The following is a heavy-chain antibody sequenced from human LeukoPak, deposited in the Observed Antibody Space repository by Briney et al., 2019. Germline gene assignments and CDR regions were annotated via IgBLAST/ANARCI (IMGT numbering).Heavy chain of an antibody. V-gene: IGHV4-4*02. D-gene: IGHD3-9*01. CDR3: GKTDIYFNPIDY. CDR1: GVSISSSEW. Sequence: PSETLSLTCAVSGVSISSSEWWIWVRQPPGQGLEWIGEIHRAGRTRYNPSLESRVTISMDYSKNQFSLKLTSVTAADTAIYYCGKTDIYFNPIDYWGPGSLVTVSS. J-gene: IGHJ4*02. CDR2: IHRAGRT.